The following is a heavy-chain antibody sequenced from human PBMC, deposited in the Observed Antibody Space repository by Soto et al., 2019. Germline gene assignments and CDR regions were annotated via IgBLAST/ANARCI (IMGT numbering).Heavy chain of an antibody. CDR1: GYTFTSYD. Sequence: ASVKVSCKASGYTFTSYDINWVRQATGQGLEWMGWMNPNSGNTGYAQKFQGRVTMTRNTSISTAYMELSSLRSEDTAVYYCARVDYGDYVNYYYYYMDVWGKGTTVTVSS. CDR2: MNPNSGNT. CDR3: ARVDYGDYVNYYYYYMDV. D-gene: IGHD4-17*01. V-gene: IGHV1-8*01. J-gene: IGHJ6*03.